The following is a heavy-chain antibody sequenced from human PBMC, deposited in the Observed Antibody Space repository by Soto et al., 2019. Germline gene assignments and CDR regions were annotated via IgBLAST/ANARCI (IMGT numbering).Heavy chain of an antibody. D-gene: IGHD6-19*01. CDR2: ISYDGGIQ. J-gene: IGHJ4*02. V-gene: IGHV3-30*18. CDR1: GFTFSSYG. CDR3: AKEGIPLAGTGLDY. Sequence: QVQLVESGGGVVQPGRSLRLSCAASGFTFSSYGMHWVRQAPGKGLAWAAVISYDGGIQYYADSAKGRFTISSYNYENTLFLQMNSLRGEDTAVYYWAKEGIPLAGTGLDYWGQVTLVTVAS.